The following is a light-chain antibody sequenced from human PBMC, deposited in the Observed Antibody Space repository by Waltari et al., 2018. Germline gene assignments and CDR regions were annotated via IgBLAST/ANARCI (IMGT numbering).Light chain of an antibody. CDR3: MQALHTPPT. CDR2: LSF. CDR1: QSLLHSDGYTY. J-gene: IGKJ1*01. V-gene: IGKV2-28*01. Sequence: EIVMTQSPLSLPVTPGEPASISCRSSQSLLHSDGYTYLNWYLQQPGQSPPLLIYLSFIRASGVPDRFTGSGAGTDFTLKISRVEAEDVGFYYCMQALHTPPTFGQGTRAEIK.